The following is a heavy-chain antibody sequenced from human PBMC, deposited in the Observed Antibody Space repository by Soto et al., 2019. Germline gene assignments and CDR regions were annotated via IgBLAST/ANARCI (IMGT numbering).Heavy chain of an antibody. D-gene: IGHD3-10*01. CDR3: ARGQLVWYGDLTPYYHGMDV. J-gene: IGHJ6*02. CDR2: FDHSGNS. V-gene: IGHV4-34*01. Sequence: QVQLQQWGAGQLKPSETLSLTCAVYGSSFDDYYWTWMRQRPGKGLEWIGEFDHSGNSNYNPSLKRRATRSADTSNNQFALRMNSVTAADTAVYYCARGQLVWYGDLTPYYHGMDVCGQVTTVTVAS. CDR1: GSSFDDYY.